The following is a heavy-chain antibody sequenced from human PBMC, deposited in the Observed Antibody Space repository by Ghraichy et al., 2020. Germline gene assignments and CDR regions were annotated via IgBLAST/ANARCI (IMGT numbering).Heavy chain of an antibody. J-gene: IGHJ3*02. CDR2: INPSGGST. CDR1: GYTFTSYD. D-gene: IGHD2/OR15-2a*01. Sequence: ASVKVSCKASGYTFTSYDMNWVRQAPGQGLEWMGIINPSGGSTSYAQKFQGRVTMTRDTSTSTVYMELSSLRSEDTVVYYCATSDTEEYAFDIWGQGTMVTVSS. CDR3: ATSDTEEYAFDI. V-gene: IGHV1-46*01.